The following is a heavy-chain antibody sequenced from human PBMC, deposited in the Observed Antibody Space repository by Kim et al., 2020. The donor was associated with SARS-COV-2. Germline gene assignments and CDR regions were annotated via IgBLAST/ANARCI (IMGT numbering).Heavy chain of an antibody. D-gene: IGHD3-9*01. CDR1: GFTFSSYA. J-gene: IGHJ3*02. CDR3: VKSLDVNRGGTDRVVVPVKPYYDILTNAFDI. V-gene: IGHV3-64D*06. CDR2: ISSNGGST. Sequence: GGSLRLSCSASGFTFSSYAMHWVRQAPGKGLEYVSAISSNGGSTYYADSVKGRFTISRDNSKNTLYLQMSSLRAEDTAVYYCVKSLDVNRGGTDRVVVPVKPYYDILTNAFDIWGQGTMVTVSS.